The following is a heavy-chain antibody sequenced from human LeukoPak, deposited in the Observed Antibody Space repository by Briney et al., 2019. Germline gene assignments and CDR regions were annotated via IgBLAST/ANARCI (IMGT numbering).Heavy chain of an antibody. J-gene: IGHJ3*02. CDR3: ARAVSPSSGWYPDDAFDI. CDR2: IKQDGSEK. V-gene: IGHV3-7*01. D-gene: IGHD6-19*01. CDR1: GFTFSTYC. Sequence: GGSLRLSCAASGFTFSTYCMSWVRQAPGKGLEWVANIKQDGSEKYYVDSVKGRFTISRDNAKNSLYLQMNSLRAEDTAVYYCARAVSPSSGWYPDDAFDIWGQGTMVTVSS.